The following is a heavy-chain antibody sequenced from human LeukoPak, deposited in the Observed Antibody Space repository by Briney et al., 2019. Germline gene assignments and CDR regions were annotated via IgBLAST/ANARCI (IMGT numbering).Heavy chain of an antibody. CDR2: ISSSSSYI. V-gene: IGHV3-21*01. J-gene: IGHJ4*02. CDR3: ARVFSVVTHNFDY. CDR1: GFTFSSYS. Sequence: PGGSLRLSCAASGFTFSSYSMNGVRQAPGKELEWVSSISSSSSYIYYADSVKGRFTISRDNAKNSLYLQMNSLRAEDTAVYYCARVFSVVTHNFDYWGQGTLVTVSS. D-gene: IGHD4-23*01.